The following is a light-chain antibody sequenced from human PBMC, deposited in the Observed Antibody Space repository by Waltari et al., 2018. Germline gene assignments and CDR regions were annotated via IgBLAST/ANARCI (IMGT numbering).Light chain of an antibody. CDR1: QRINSN. V-gene: IGKV3-15*01. J-gene: IGKJ1*01. CDR2: GAS. CDR3: QQYNNLPRT. Sequence: LSMTQSPATLSESPGESATPSCRASQRINSNLAWYQQKPGQAPRLLIYGASTRAPGIPAKFAGTGSWTEFTLSISSLQSEDFSVYFCQQYNNLPRTFGQGTKVEIK.